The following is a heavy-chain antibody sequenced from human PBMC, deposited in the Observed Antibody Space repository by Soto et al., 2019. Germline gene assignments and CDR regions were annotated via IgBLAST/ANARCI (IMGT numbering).Heavy chain of an antibody. D-gene: IGHD2-2*02. V-gene: IGHV3-23*01. CDR3: VREGRSSTRCNTGCAFDI. CDR1: GFICSSYD. CDR2: ILVSDST. J-gene: IGHJ3*02. Sequence: PGGSLRLSCAASGFICSSYDMSWVRQAPGKGLEWVSTILVSDSTHYEDSVRGRFTISRDRSKNTVYLQMISLRAEDTAVYSCVREGRSSTRCNTGCAFDIWAQGPMVTVS.